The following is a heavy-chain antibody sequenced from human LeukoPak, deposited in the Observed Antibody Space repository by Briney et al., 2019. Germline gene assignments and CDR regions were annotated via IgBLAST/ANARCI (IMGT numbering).Heavy chain of an antibody. CDR1: GYTFTNYG. Sequence: GASVKVSCKASGYTFTNYGISWVRQAPGQGLEWMGWISAYNGNTNYAQKLQGRVTMTTDTSTSTAYMELRSLRSDDTAVYYCARGGVRDYVWGSQRPFDYWGQGTLVTVSS. CDR3: ARGGVRDYVWGSQRPFDY. V-gene: IGHV1-18*01. CDR2: ISAYNGNT. D-gene: IGHD3-16*01. J-gene: IGHJ4*02.